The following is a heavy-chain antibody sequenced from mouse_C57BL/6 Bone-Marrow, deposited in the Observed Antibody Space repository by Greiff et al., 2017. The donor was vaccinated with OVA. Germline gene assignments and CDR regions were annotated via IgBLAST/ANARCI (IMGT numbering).Heavy chain of an antibody. V-gene: IGHV1-50*01. J-gene: IGHJ3*01. Sequence: QVQLQQPGAELVKPGASVKLSCKASGYTFTSYWMQWVKQRPGQGLEWIGEIDPSDSYTNYNQKFKGKATLTVATSSSTAYMQLSTLTSVDSAVYYCARSAFYYYGSSAWFAYWGQGTLVTVSA. CDR3: ARSAFYYYGSSAWFAY. CDR2: IDPSDSYT. D-gene: IGHD1-1*01. CDR1: GYTFTSYW.